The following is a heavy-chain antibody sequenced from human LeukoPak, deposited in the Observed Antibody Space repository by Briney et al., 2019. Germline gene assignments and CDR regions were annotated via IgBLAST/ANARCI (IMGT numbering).Heavy chain of an antibody. CDR2: ISYDGENQ. J-gene: IGHJ4*02. CDR3: AKDRGNCGGDCHFFDY. CDR1: GFTFSSYA. V-gene: IGHV3-30*18. Sequence: GRSLRLSCAASGFTFSSYAMSWVRQAPGKGLEWVALISYDGENQDYVDSVKGRFTISRDNSKNRLYLQMISLRADDTAVYYCAKDRGNCGGDCHFFDYWGQGTLVTVSS. D-gene: IGHD2-21*02.